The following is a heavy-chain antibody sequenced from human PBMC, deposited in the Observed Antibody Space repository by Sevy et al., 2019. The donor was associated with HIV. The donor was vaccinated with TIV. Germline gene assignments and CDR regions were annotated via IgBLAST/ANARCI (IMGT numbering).Heavy chain of an antibody. CDR2: ISHRGST. CDR1: GGSSSGYY. J-gene: IGHJ6*02. D-gene: IGHD1-1*01. V-gene: IGHV4-34*01. Sequence: SETLSLTCAVSGGSSSGYYWAWIRQSPGKGLEWIGEISHRGSTKYNPSLKSRVSISVDTSKDQISLRLTSLTAADTAVYYCARGGIMATTEYGMDVGGQGTTVTVSS. CDR3: ARGGIMATTEYGMDV.